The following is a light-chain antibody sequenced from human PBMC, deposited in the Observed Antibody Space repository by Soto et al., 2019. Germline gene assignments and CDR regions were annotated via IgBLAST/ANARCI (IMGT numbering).Light chain of an antibody. Sequence: IQFTQSPSSLSASVVARVTITCRASRDIDNSLAWYQQVPGKAPKLLIYAASTLQSGAPSRFRGSGSGTSFILTITSLQPEDVATYYCQKYNKAPWIFGQGTKVDIK. J-gene: IGKJ1*01. V-gene: IGKV1-27*01. CDR1: RDIDNS. CDR3: QKYNKAPWI. CDR2: AAS.